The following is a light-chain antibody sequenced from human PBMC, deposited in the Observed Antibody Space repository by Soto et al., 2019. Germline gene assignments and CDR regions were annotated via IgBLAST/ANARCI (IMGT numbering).Light chain of an antibody. CDR1: QGISSY. J-gene: IGKJ4*01. CDR2: AAS. V-gene: IGKV1-9*01. Sequence: DIQLTQSPSFLSASVGDRVTITCRASQGISSYLAWYQQKPGKAPKLLIYAASTLQSGVPSRFSGSGSGTEFTLTISSPQPEDFANYYCQQLNSYPKSFGGGTKVEIK. CDR3: QQLNSYPKS.